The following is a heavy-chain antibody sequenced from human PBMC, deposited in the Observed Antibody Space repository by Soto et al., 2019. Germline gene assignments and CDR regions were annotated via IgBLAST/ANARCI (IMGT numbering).Heavy chain of an antibody. Sequence: ASVKVSCKASGYTFTGYYMHWVRQAPGQGLEWMGWINPNSGGTNYAQKFQGRVIMTRDTSISTAYMELSRLRSDDTAVYYCARGHYYGSGSYYNVVLDPWGQGTLVTVSS. CDR3: ARGHYYGSGSYYNVVLDP. CDR1: GYTFTGYY. V-gene: IGHV1-2*02. D-gene: IGHD3-10*01. J-gene: IGHJ5*02. CDR2: INPNSGGT.